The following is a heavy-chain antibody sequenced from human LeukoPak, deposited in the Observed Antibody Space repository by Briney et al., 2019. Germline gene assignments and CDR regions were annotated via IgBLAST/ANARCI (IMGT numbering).Heavy chain of an antibody. Sequence: GGSLRLSCAASGFTVSSNYMSWVRQAPGKGLEWVSVIYSGGSTYYADSVKGRFTISRDNSKNTLYLQMNSLRAEDTAVYYCAREGYCSGGSCWRHFQHWGQGTLVTVSS. CDR3: AREGYCSGGSCWRHFQH. D-gene: IGHD2-15*01. J-gene: IGHJ1*01. V-gene: IGHV3-66*02. CDR2: IYSGGST. CDR1: GFTVSSNY.